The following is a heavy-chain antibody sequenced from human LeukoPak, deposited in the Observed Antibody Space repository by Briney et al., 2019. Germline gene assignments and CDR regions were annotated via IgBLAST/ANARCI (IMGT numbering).Heavy chain of an antibody. J-gene: IGHJ4*02. V-gene: IGHV3-7*01. Sequence: PGGSLRLSCSASGFTFSSHWMTWVRQAPGKGLEWVANIKEDGSEKYYVDSVRGRFTISRDNAKSSLYLQMNSLGAADTAVYYCARETWSGSYFDYWGQGTLVTVSS. CDR3: ARETWSGSYFDY. CDR1: GFTFSSHW. CDR2: IKEDGSEK. D-gene: IGHD1-26*01.